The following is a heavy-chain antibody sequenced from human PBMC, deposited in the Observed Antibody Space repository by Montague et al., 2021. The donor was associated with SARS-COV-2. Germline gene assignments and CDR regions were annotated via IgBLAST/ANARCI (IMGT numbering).Heavy chain of an antibody. V-gene: IGHV4-4*07. Sequence: SETLSLTCTVPGASMSGYHWCWVRQPAAQALEWICLIYSNGDTTYNPSLTRRLTMSVDTSERQFSLKMTSVSAADTAIYYCARGSEYYYHPFDYWGHGNLVTVSS. CDR2: IYSNGDT. D-gene: IGHD2/OR15-2a*01. CDR1: GASMSGYH. CDR3: ARGSEYYYHPFDY. J-gene: IGHJ4*01.